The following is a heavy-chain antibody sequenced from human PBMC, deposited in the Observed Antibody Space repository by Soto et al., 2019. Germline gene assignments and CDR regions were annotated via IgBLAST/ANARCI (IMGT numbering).Heavy chain of an antibody. CDR3: ARNWYIDYGLDV. J-gene: IGHJ6*02. D-gene: IGHD6-13*01. CDR2: ISSSGRAT. V-gene: IGHV3-48*03. CDR1: GFMFSNYE. Sequence: LRLSCAASGFMFSNYEMNWVRQAPGKGLEWISDISSSGRATSYADSVRGRFTIWRDNAKNSVYLQMESLSVEDTAVYYCARNWYIDYGLDVWGQGTTVTVSS.